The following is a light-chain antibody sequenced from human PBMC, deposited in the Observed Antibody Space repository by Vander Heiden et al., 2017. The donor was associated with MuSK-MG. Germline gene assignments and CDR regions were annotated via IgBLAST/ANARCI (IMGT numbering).Light chain of an antibody. J-gene: IGKJ1*01. V-gene: IGKV4-1*01. CDR1: QSVLYSYNNNNY. Sequence: DLEMTQSPASLAVSLGERATINCKSSQSVLYSYNNNNYLAWYQQKPGQPSKLLIFWASTRVSGVPDRFSGSGSGTDFTLTISSLQAEDVAVYYCQQYYNSPQTCGQGTKVEI. CDR2: WAS. CDR3: QQYYNSPQT.